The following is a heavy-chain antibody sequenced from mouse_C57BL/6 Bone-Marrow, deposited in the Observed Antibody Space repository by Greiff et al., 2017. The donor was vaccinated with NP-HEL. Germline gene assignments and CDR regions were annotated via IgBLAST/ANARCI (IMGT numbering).Heavy chain of an antibody. V-gene: IGHV1-55*01. Sequence: QVQLQQPGAELVKPGASVKMSCKASCYTFTSYWITWVKQRPGQGLEWIGDIYPGSGSTNYNEKFKSKATLTVDTSSSTAYMQLSSLTSEDSAVYYCARGYYYGSSYDYFDYWGQGTTLTVSS. J-gene: IGHJ2*01. CDR2: IYPGSGST. D-gene: IGHD1-1*01. CDR3: ARGYYYGSSYDYFDY. CDR1: CYTFTSYW.